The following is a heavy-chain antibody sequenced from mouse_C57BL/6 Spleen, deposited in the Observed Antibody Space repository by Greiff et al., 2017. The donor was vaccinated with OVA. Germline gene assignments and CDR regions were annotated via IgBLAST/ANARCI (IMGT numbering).Heavy chain of an antibody. CDR2: ISSGGDYI. J-gene: IGHJ4*01. Sequence: EVMLVESGEGLVKPGGSLKLSCAASGFTFSSYAMSWVRQTPEKRLEWVAYISSGGDYIYYADTVKGRFTISRDNARNTLYLQMSSLKSEDTAMYYCTRDHGGYAMDYWGQGTSVTVSS. CDR1: GFTFSSYA. CDR3: TRDHGGYAMDY. V-gene: IGHV5-9-1*02.